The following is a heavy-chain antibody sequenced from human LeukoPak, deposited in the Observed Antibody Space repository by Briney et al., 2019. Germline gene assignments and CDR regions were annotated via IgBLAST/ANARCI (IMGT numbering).Heavy chain of an antibody. Sequence: ASVKVSCKASGYTFISYYMHWVRQAPGQGLEWMGIINPSGGSTSYAQKFQGRVTMTRDTSTSTVYMELSSLRSEDTAVYYCASRLGYCSGGSCYLPLDYWGQGTLVTVSS. J-gene: IGHJ4*02. CDR3: ASRLGYCSGGSCYLPLDY. CDR1: GYTFISYY. V-gene: IGHV1-46*01. CDR2: INPSGGST. D-gene: IGHD2-15*01.